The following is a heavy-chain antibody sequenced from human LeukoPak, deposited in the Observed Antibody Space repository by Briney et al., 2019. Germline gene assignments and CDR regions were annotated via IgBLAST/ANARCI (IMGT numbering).Heavy chain of an antibody. CDR1: AFTFSTFG. Sequence: GGSLRLSCPAAAFTFSTFGLHWVGQPPGRGREWVGFILYHGNDQYNTDSAKGRFTISTDNAKNTLYLQMNSLRGCDTGVYYCARDISSGWSLEDWGQGTPVTVSS. J-gene: IGHJ4*02. CDR3: ARDISSGWSLED. D-gene: IGHD6-19*01. CDR2: ILYHGNDQ. V-gene: IGHV3-30*02.